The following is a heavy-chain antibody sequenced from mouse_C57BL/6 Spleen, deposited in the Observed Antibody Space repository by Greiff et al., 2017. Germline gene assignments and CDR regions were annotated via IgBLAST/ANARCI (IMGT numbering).Heavy chain of an antibody. V-gene: IGHV5-6*01. CDR2: ISSGGSYT. Sequence: EVKLMESGGDLVKPGGSLKLSCAASGFTFSSYGMSWVRQTPDKRLEWVATISSGGSYTYYPDSVKGRFTISRDNAKNTLYLQMSSLKSEDTAMYYCARQAYYYGSSLGAMDCWSQGTSVTVSS. CDR3: ARQAYYYGSSLGAMDC. CDR1: GFTFSSYG. J-gene: IGHJ4*01. D-gene: IGHD1-1*01.